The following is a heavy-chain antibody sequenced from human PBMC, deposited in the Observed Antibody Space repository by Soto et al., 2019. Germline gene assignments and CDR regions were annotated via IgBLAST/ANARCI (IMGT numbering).Heavy chain of an antibody. Sequence: QGQLVQSGAEVREPGASVKVSCQASGYIFNNYGLSCVRPVPGQGLEWVGWIGPYVGMTDYAHKFRDRVTMTADPTTNTAHMVLRSLTADDSAFYYCARCYCSVGSCFTCWHFDLWGRGTLVTVSS. CDR1: GYIFNNYG. J-gene: IGHJ2*01. CDR3: ARCYCSVGSCFTCWHFDL. V-gene: IGHV1-18*01. D-gene: IGHD6-19*01. CDR2: IGPYVGMT.